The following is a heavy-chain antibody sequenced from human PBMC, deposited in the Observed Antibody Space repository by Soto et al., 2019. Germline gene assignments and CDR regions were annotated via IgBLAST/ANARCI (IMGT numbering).Heavy chain of an antibody. CDR2: IIPIFGTA. CDR1: GGTFGSYA. V-gene: IGHV1-69*06. Sequence: SVKVSCKASGGTFGSYAISWVRQAPGQGLEWMGGIIPIFGTANYAQKFQGRVTITADKSTSTAYMELSSLRSEDTHVYYCAIGRITMIVVVIGPDAFDIWGQGTMVTVSS. D-gene: IGHD3-22*01. J-gene: IGHJ3*02. CDR3: AIGRITMIVVVIGPDAFDI.